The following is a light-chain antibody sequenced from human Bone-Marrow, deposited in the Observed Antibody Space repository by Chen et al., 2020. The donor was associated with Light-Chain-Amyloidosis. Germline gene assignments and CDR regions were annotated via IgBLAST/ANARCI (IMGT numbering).Light chain of an antibody. CDR2: DTS. CDR1: QSASSY. V-gene: IGKV3-11*01. J-gene: IGKJ4*01. CDR3: QQRSNWPPSLT. Sequence: IVLTQSPATLSLSPGERATLSCRTSQSASSYFAWYQQKSGQAPRLLIYDTSKRATGIPARFSGSGSGTDFTLTISRLEPEDFAVYYCQQRSNWPPSLTFGGGTKVEIK.